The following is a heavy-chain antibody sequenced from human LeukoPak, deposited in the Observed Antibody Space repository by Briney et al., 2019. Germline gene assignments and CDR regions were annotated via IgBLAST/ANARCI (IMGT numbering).Heavy chain of an antibody. D-gene: IGHD3-9*01. CDR3: ARGSAGYFDWLLSPGNYFDY. CDR2: ISSSSSTI. Sequence: GGSLRLSCAASGFTFSSYSMNWVRQAPGKGLEWVSYISSSSSTIYYADSVKGRFTISRDNAKNSLYLQMNSLRAEDTAVYYCARGSAGYFDWLLSPGNYFDYWGQGTLVTVSS. CDR1: GFTFSSYS. V-gene: IGHV3-48*04. J-gene: IGHJ4*02.